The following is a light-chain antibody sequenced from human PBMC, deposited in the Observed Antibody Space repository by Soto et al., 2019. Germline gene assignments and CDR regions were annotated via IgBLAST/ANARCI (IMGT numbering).Light chain of an antibody. CDR3: QQRSDWPLT. V-gene: IGKV3-11*01. CDR2: NTS. J-gene: IGKJ4*01. Sequence: ETVLTQSPATLSLSPGERATLSCRASQSVRSYLAWYKQIPGQAPRLLIYNTSTRATGIPARFSGSGSGTDFTLTTSSLESEDFAVYYCQQRSDWPLTFGEGTKVDIK. CDR1: QSVRSY.